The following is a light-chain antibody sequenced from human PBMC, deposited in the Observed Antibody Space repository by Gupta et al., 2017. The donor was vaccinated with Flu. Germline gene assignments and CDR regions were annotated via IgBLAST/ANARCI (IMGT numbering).Light chain of an antibody. V-gene: IGKV3-20*01. CDR3: QQYGSSPRT. CDR2: GAS. CDR1: QSVSSSY. J-gene: IGKJ3*01. Sequence: IVLTQSPGTLSLSPGESATLSCRASQSVSSSYLAWYQQKPGQAPRLLIYGASSRATGIPDRFSGSGSGTDFTLTISRLEPEDFAVYYCQQYGSSPRTFGPGTKVDI.